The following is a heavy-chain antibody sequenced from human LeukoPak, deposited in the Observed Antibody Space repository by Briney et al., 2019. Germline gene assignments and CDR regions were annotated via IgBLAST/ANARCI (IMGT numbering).Heavy chain of an antibody. Sequence: PSETLSLTCAVYGGSFSGYYWSWIRQPPGKGLEWIGEINHSGSTNYNPSLKSRVTISVDTSKNQFSLKLSSVTAADTAVYYCARGHGYCSSTSCEKQYYYYSMDVWGKGTTVTVSS. D-gene: IGHD2-2*03. CDR2: INHSGST. J-gene: IGHJ6*04. CDR1: GGSFSGYY. V-gene: IGHV4-34*01. CDR3: ARGHGYCSSTSCEKQYYYYSMDV.